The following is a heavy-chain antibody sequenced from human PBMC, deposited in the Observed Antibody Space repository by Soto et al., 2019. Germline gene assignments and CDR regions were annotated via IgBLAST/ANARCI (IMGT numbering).Heavy chain of an antibody. CDR2: IYYSGST. V-gene: IGHV4-39*01. CDR1: GGSISSSSYY. CDR3: ARHYYDSSGYYWGSPFDY. D-gene: IGHD3-22*01. J-gene: IGHJ4*02. Sequence: SETLSLTCTVSGGSISSSSYYWGWIRQPPGKGLEWIGSIYYSGSTYYNPSLKSRVTISVDTSKNQFSLKLSSVTAADTAVYYCARHYYDSSGYYWGSPFDYWGQGTLVTVSS.